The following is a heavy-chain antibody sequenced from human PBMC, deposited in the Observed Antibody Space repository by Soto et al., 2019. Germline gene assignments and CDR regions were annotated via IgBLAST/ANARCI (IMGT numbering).Heavy chain of an antibody. CDR2: IIPIFGTA. D-gene: IGHD3-10*01. J-gene: IGHJ6*02. CDR1: GGTFSSYA. V-gene: IGHV1-69*01. CDR3: ARSYYYGSGSFGTGMDV. Sequence: QVQLVQSGAEVKKPGSSVKVSCKASGGTFSSYAISWVRQAPGQGLEWMGGIIPIFGTANYAQTFQGRGMLTADETRTSADMELSSRRTEDTAVYYCARSYYYGSGSFGTGMDVWGQGTTVTVSS.